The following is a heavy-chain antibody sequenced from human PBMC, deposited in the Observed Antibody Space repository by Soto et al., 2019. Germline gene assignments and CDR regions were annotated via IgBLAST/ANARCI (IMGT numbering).Heavy chain of an antibody. Sequence: SVKVSCKASGNTFTSYDISWVRQAPGQGLEWMGGIIPIFGTANYAQKFQGRVTITADESTSTAYMELSSLRSEDTAVYYCARSMINMTRGVIPPPDYWGQGTLVTVSS. V-gene: IGHV1-69*13. CDR1: GNTFTSYD. J-gene: IGHJ4*02. D-gene: IGHD3-10*01. CDR2: IIPIFGTA. CDR3: ARSMINMTRGVIPPPDY.